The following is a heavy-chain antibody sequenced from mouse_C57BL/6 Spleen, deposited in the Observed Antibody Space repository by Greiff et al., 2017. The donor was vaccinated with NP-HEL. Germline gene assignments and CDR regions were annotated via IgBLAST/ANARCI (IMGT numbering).Heavy chain of an antibody. CDR2: ISNKANGYTT. J-gene: IGHJ4*01. V-gene: IGHV7-3*01. CDR1: GFTFTDYY. CDR3: ARYQGLRRDMDY. Sequence: EVMLVESGGGLVQPGGSLSLSCAASGFTFTDYYMSWVRQPPGKGLEWLGFISNKANGYTTEYSASVKGRFTITRNNTQSILYLQMNGLRAEDSATYYCARYQGLRRDMDYWGQGTSVTVSS. D-gene: IGHD2-4*01.